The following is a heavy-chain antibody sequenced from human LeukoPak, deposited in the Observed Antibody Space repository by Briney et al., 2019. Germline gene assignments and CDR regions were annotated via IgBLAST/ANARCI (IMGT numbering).Heavy chain of an antibody. CDR2: INHSGST. V-gene: IGHV4-34*01. CDR1: GGSFSGYY. J-gene: IGHJ4*02. Sequence: PSETLSLTCAVYGGSFSGYYWSWIRQPPGEGLEWIGEINHSGSTNYNPSLKSRVTISVDTSKNQFSLKLSSVTAADTAVYYCARKGLRRRFDYWGQGTLVTVSS. D-gene: IGHD3-16*01. CDR3: ARKGLRRRFDY.